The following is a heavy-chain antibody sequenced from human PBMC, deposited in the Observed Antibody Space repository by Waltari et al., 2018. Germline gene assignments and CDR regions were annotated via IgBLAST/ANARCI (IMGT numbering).Heavy chain of an antibody. D-gene: IGHD1-26*01. V-gene: IGHV3-23*01. CDR2: ISGSGGST. J-gene: IGHJ5*02. CDR1: GFTFSSYA. Sequence: EVQLLESGGGLVQPGGSLGLSCAASGFTFSSYAMSWVPQAPGKGLEWVSAISGSGGSTYYAYAVKGRFTISRDNSKNTLYLQMNSLRAEDTAVYYCAKGTVGSSQSWFDPWGQGTLVTVSS. CDR3: AKGTVGSSQSWFDP.